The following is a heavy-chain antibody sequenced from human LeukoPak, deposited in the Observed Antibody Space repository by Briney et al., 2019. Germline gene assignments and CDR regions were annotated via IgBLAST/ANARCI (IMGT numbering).Heavy chain of an antibody. CDR3: ARGPNSNWSGLDF. J-gene: IGHJ4*02. Sequence: QPGGSLRPSCTASGFSFSGHWLHWARQLPGKGLVWVSRISPTGSTTSYADSVKGRFTVSRDNAKNTLYLQVNHLRAEDTAVYYCARGPNSNWSGLDFWGQGTLLTVSS. CDR2: ISPTGSTT. CDR1: GFSFSGHW. D-gene: IGHD6-6*01. V-gene: IGHV3-74*01.